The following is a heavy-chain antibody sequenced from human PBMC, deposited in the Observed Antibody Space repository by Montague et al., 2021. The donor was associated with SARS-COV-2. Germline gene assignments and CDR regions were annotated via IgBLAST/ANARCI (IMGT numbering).Heavy chain of an antibody. Sequence: SETLSLTCTVSGGSISPYYWSWIRQPPGKGLGWIGNIYYTGSTNYNSSLKSRLTISVDTSENQFSLKVTSVTAADTAVYYCARGRRILLWFGELLSGGDYYGMDVWGQGTTVTVSS. CDR1: GGSISPYY. CDR3: ARGRRILLWFGELLSGGDYYGMDV. CDR2: IYYTGST. D-gene: IGHD3-10*01. V-gene: IGHV4-59*12. J-gene: IGHJ6*02.